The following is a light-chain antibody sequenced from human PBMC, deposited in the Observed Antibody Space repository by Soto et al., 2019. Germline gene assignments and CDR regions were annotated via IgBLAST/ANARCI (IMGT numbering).Light chain of an antibody. CDR3: QQYGSSRWT. CDR1: QSVSSNY. V-gene: IGKV3-20*01. J-gene: IGKJ1*01. Sequence: EIVLTQSPGTLSLSPGERATLSCRASQSVSSNYLAWYQQKPGQAPRLLIYGASSRATGIPDRFSGSGSGTDFILTICRLEPEDFAVYYCQQYGSSRWTFGQGTKVDIK. CDR2: GAS.